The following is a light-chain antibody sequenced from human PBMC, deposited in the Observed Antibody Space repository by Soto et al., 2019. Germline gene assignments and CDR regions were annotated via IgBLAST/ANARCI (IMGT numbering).Light chain of an antibody. V-gene: IGKV1-39*01. CDR2: ATS. Sequence: DIQMTQSPSSLSESVGDRVTITCRSSQSINSYLNWYQQKPGKAHKLLIYATSSLQSGVPSRFSGSGSGTDFTLTINSLQPEDFATYYCQQSYSIPKVTFGGGTKVDIK. J-gene: IGKJ4*01. CDR3: QQSYSIPKVT. CDR1: QSINSY.